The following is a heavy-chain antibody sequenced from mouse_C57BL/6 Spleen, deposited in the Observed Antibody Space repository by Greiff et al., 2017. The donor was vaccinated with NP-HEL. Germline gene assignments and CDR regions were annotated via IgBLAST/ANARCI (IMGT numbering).Heavy chain of an antibody. Sequence: QVQLQQSGPELVKPGASVKISCKASGYAFSSSWMNWVKQRPGKGLEWIGRIYPGDGDTNYNGKFKGKATLTADKSSSTAYMQLSSLTSEDSAVYFCARRGGGYSKAGYYAMDYWGQGTSVTVSS. CDR1: GYAFSSSW. V-gene: IGHV1-82*01. CDR3: ARRGGGYSKAGYYAMDY. CDR2: IYPGDGDT. D-gene: IGHD2-5*01. J-gene: IGHJ4*01.